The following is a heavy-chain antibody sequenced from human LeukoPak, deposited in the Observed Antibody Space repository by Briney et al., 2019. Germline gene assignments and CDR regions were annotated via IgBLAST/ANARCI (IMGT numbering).Heavy chain of an antibody. CDR1: GYTFTGYY. CDR3: AKVGKVRGVNSLYYYYYMDV. V-gene: IGHV1-2*02. CDR2: INPNSGGT. Sequence: ASVKVSCKASGYTFTGYYMHWVRQAPGQGLEWMGWINPNSGGTNYAQKFQGRVTMTRDTSISTAYMELSRLRSDDTAVYYCAKVGKVRGVNSLYYYYYMDVWGKGTTVTISS. D-gene: IGHD3-10*01. J-gene: IGHJ6*03.